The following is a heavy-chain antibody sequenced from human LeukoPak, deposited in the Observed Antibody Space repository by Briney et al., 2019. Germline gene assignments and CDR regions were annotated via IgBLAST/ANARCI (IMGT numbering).Heavy chain of an antibody. CDR2: ISSSGSTI. J-gene: IGHJ4*02. V-gene: IGHV3-11*04. D-gene: IGHD6-13*01. Sequence: NPGGSLRLSCAASGFTFSDYYMSWIRQAPGKGLEWVSYISSSGSTIYYADSVKGRFTTSRDNAKNSLYLQMNSLRAEDTAVYYCAREFFMGAAGIEYYDYWGQGTLVTVSS. CDR3: AREFFMGAAGIEYYDY. CDR1: GFTFSDYY.